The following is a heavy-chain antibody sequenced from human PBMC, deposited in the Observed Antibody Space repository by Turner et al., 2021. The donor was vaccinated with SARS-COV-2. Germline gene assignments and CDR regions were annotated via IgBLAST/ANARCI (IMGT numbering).Heavy chain of an antibody. D-gene: IGHD3-16*01. Sequence: QVEMKEWGVEVLKRSESLLLSWSVSGDSISSYYWHWIRQPPGKGLEWIGYIFYTRSTSFNPSLNDRATMSVDTSENQFFLHLKSVTPADTTVYHCARGAYASVSLNKFDAWGQGILVSVSS. CDR1: GDSISSYY. CDR3: ARGAYASVSLNKFDA. J-gene: IGHJ5*02. V-gene: IGHV4-59*01. CDR2: IFYTRST.